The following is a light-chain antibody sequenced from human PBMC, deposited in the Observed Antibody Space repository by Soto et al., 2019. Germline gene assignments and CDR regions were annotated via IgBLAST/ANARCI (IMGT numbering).Light chain of an antibody. CDR1: QSISNY. CDR2: AAS. J-gene: IGKJ1*01. CDR3: QQSYRAPPT. Sequence: DVQMTQSPSSLSASLGDRVTITCRASQSISNYLNWYQQRPGKAPKLLIYAASSLQSGVPSKFSGSGSGTDFTLTISSLQPEDFATYYCQQSYRAPPTFGQGTKVEIK. V-gene: IGKV1-39*01.